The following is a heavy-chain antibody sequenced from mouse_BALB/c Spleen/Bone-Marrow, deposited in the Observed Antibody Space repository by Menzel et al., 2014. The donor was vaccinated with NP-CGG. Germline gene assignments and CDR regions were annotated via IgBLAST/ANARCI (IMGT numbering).Heavy chain of an antibody. CDR2: INSNGGST. CDR3: AIYHYYGYAMDY. J-gene: IGHJ4*01. Sequence: EVKLVESGGGLVQPGGSLKLSCAASRSTFSSYGMSWVRQTPDKGLELVATINSNGGSTYYPDSVKGRFTISRDNAKNTQYLQMSSLKSEDTAMYYCAIYHYYGYAMDYWGQGTSVTVSS. D-gene: IGHD1-2*01. CDR1: RSTFSSYG. V-gene: IGHV5-6-3*01.